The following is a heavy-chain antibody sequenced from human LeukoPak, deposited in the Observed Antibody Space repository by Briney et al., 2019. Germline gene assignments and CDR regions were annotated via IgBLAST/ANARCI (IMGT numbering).Heavy chain of an antibody. J-gene: IGHJ4*02. Sequence: RPGGSLRLSCVASGFTFSSYEMNWVRQAPGKGLEWLSYISTSGSTKYYADSVRGRFTISRDNAKNSLYPQMNSLRAEDTAVYYCARGKYYYDNSGDYFDYWGQGTLVTVSS. CDR2: ISTSGSTK. CDR3: ARGKYYYDNSGDYFDY. CDR1: GFTFSSYE. V-gene: IGHV3-48*03. D-gene: IGHD3-22*01.